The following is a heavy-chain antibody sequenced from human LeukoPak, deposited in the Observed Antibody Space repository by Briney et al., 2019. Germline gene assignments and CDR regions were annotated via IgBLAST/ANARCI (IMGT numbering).Heavy chain of an antibody. J-gene: IGHJ4*02. CDR2: IYYSGST. D-gene: IGHD3-10*01. V-gene: IGHV4-39*07. Sequence: PSETLSLTCTVSGGSISSSGYYWGWIRQPPGKGLEWIGSIYYSGSTYYNPSLKSRVTISVDTSKNQFSLKLSSVTAADTAVYYCAREPNYYGSGSYIWGQGTLVTVSS. CDR1: GGSISSSGYY. CDR3: AREPNYYGSGSYI.